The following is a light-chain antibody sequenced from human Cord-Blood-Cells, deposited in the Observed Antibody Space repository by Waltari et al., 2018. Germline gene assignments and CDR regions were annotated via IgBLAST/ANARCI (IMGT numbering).Light chain of an antibody. CDR3: QKYNSAPQT. Sequence: DIQMTQSPSPPSASVGDSVTITCRASQGISHYLAWYQQKPGKVPKLLVYAASPLQSGVPSRFRGSGAGTDFTLNISSLQPEDVATYYCQKYNSAPQTFGQGTKVEIK. V-gene: IGKV1-27*01. CDR2: AAS. CDR1: QGISHY. J-gene: IGKJ1*01.